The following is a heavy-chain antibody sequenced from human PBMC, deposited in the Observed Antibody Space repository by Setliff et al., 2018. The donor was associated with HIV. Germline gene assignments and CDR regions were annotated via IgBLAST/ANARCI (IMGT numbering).Heavy chain of an antibody. V-gene: IGHV3-23*01. CDR2: ISGSGGST. D-gene: IGHD6-6*01. J-gene: IGHJ6*03. Sequence: GVLRLSCAASGFTFSSYAMSWVRQAPGKGLEWVSTISGSGGSTYYADSVKGRFTISRDNSKNTLYLQMNSLRAEDTAVYYCAKQYSMYYYYYMDVWGKGTTVTVSS. CDR1: GFTFSSYA. CDR3: AKQYSMYYYYYMDV.